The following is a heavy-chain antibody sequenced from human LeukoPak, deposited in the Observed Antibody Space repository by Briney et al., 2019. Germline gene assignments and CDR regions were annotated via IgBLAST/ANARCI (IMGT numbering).Heavy chain of an antibody. Sequence: GASVKVSCKASGGTFSSYAISWVRQAPGQGLEWMGGIIPIFGTANYAQKFQGRVTITADESTSPAYMELSSLRSDDTAVYYCARDAHVNLQYSFDYWGQGTLVTVSS. D-gene: IGHD3-16*01. V-gene: IGHV1-69*13. CDR3: ARDAHVNLQYSFDY. CDR2: IIPIFGTA. CDR1: GGTFSSYA. J-gene: IGHJ4*02.